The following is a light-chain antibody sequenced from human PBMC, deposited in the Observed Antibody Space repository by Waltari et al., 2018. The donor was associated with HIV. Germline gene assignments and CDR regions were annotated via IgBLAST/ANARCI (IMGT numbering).Light chain of an antibody. CDR1: QTVSGSH. J-gene: IGKJ1*01. CDR2: DAS. V-gene: IGKV3D-20*01. CDR3: QQYGGSPWT. Sequence: EIVLTQSPATLYLSPGERATLSCGASQTVSGSHLAWYQQKPGLAPRLLMYDASSRATGIPDRFSGSGSGTDFTLTISRLEPEDFAVYYCQQYGGSPWTFGQGTKVEVK.